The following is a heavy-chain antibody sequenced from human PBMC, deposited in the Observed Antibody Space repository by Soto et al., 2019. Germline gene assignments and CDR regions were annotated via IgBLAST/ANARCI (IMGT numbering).Heavy chain of an antibody. V-gene: IGHV5-10-1*01. J-gene: IGHJ4*02. Sequence: GESLKISCKGSGYSFTSYWISWVRQMPGKGLEWMGRIDPSDSYTNYSPSFQGHITISADKSISTAYLQWSSLKASDTAMYYCARHIKKITMVRGVTPGPDYWGQGTLVTVSS. CDR1: GYSFTSYW. CDR2: IDPSDSYT. D-gene: IGHD3-10*01. CDR3: ARHIKKITMVRGVTPGPDY.